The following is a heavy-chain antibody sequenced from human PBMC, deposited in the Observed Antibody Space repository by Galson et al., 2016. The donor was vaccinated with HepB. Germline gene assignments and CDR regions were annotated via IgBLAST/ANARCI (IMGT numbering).Heavy chain of an antibody. D-gene: IGHD3-10*01. CDR3: ARERFGDLNWFDP. CDR1: GGPFSSHA. Sequence: SVKVSCKASGGPFSSHAFSWVRQAPGQGLEWMGAIVPIFRTTNYEQKFQDRLTITADESTSTVYMELSSVTAADTAVYYCARERFGDLNWFDPWGQGTLVTVSS. J-gene: IGHJ5*02. V-gene: IGHV1-69*13. CDR2: IVPIFRTT.